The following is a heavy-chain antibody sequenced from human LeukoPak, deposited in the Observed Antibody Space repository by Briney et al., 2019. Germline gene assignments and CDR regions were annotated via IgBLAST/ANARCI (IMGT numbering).Heavy chain of an antibody. V-gene: IGHV4-34*01. J-gene: IGHJ4*02. CDR3: ARQTTTTYYDILTGYWKGTYYFDY. CDR2: INHSGST. Sequence: SETLSLTCAVYGESFSGYYWSWIRQPPGKGLEWIGEINHSGSTNYNPSLKSRVTISVDTSKNQFSLKLSSVTAADTAVYYCARQTTTTYYDILTGYWKGTYYFDYWGQGTLVTVSS. D-gene: IGHD3-9*01. CDR1: GESFSGYY.